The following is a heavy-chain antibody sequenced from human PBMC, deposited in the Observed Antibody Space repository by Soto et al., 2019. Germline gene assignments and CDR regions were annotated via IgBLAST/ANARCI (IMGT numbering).Heavy chain of an antibody. D-gene: IGHD3-10*01. V-gene: IGHV4-59*08. J-gene: IGHJ4*02. CDR2: IYYSGST. CDR1: GGSISSYY. Sequence: SETLSLTCTVSGGSISSYYWSWIRQPPGKGLEWIGYIYYSGSTNYNPSLKSRVTMSVDTSKNQFSLKLSSVTAADTAVYYCARYYGGYSDYWGQGTLVTVS. CDR3: ARYYGGYSDY.